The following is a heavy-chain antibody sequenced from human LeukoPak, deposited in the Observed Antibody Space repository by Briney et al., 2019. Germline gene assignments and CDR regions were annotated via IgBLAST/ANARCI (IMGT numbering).Heavy chain of an antibody. V-gene: IGHV4-39*01. J-gene: IGHJ4*02. CDR1: RDSITSSDYH. CDR2: IYYSGNT. D-gene: IGHD6-19*01. Sequence: SETLSLTCTVSRDSITSSDYHWDWIRQPPGKELEWIGTIYYSGNTYYNPSLDSRATISVDASKTQFSLKLRSVTAADTAVYHCARRAAHGGWRFDYWGQGTLVTVSS. CDR3: ARRAAHGGWRFDY.